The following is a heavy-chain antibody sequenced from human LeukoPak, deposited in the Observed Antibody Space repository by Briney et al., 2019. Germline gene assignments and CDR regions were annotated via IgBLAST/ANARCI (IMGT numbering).Heavy chain of an antibody. Sequence: GGSLRLSCAASGFTFSSYGMHWVRQAPGKGLEWVVFIRYDGSNKYYADSVKGRFTISRDNSKNTLYLQMNSLRAEDTAVYYCAKDGRRYCSSTSCYTGDYWGQGTLVTVSS. D-gene: IGHD2-2*02. CDR2: IRYDGSNK. CDR1: GFTFSSYG. V-gene: IGHV3-30*02. J-gene: IGHJ4*02. CDR3: AKDGRRYCSSTSCYTGDY.